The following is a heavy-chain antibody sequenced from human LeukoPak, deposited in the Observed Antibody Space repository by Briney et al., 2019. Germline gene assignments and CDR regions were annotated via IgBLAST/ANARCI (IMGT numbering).Heavy chain of an antibody. CDR1: GGTFSSYA. J-gene: IGHJ4*02. CDR2: IIPILGIA. Sequence: ASVKVSCKASGGTFSSYAISWVRQAPGQGLEWMGRIIPILGIANYAQKFQGRVTITADKSTSTAYMELSSLRSEDTAVYYCARDLMPGSSWYLYWGLGTLVTVSS. D-gene: IGHD6-13*01. CDR3: ARDLMPGSSWYLY. V-gene: IGHV1-69*04.